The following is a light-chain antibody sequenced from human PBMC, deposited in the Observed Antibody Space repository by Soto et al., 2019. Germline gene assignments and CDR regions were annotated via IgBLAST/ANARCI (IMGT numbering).Light chain of an antibody. CDR3: SSYAGSSNV. J-gene: IGLJ1*01. V-gene: IGLV2-8*01. Sequence: QSALTQSPSASGSPGQSVTISCTGTSSDIGGYHSVSWYQQHPGKAPKVMIYDVTKRPSGVPDRFSGSKSGNTASLNVSALQAEDEADYYCSSYAGSSNVFGTGTQLTVL. CDR2: DVT. CDR1: SSDIGGYHS.